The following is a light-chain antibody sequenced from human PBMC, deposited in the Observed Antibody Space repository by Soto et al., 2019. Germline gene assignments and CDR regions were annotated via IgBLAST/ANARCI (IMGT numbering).Light chain of an antibody. V-gene: IGKV3D-20*02. J-gene: IGKJ5*01. CDR3: QQRRNWPPGIT. CDR2: GAS. Sequence: GLTPWPVTLSLSPWEKATLSWRSSQSVSNNYLAWYQQKPGQAPRLLIYGASNRATGIPDRFSGSGSGTDFTLTISSLEPEDFAVYYCQQRRNWPPGITFGQGTLLEI. CDR1: QSVSNNY.